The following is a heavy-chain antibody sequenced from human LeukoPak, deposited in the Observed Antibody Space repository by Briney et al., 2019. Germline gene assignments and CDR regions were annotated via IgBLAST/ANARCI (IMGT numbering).Heavy chain of an antibody. V-gene: IGHV4-39*02. CDR3: ATSVYSSGWHPFFDY. CDR1: GDSISNHNYF. Sequence: SETLSLTCTVSGDSISNHNYFWGWISQPPGKGLEWIGSIHYIGSTYFNLSLKSRVTVSVDTSKNHFSLKLSSVTAADTGVYYCATSVYSSGWHPFFDYWGQGAPVIVSS. J-gene: IGHJ4*02. D-gene: IGHD6-19*01. CDR2: IHYIGST.